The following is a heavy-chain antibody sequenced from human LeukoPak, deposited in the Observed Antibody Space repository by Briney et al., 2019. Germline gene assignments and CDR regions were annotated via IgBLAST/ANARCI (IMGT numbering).Heavy chain of an antibody. CDR2: IKQDGSER. V-gene: IGHV3-7*01. J-gene: IGHJ4*02. Sequence: PGGSLRLSCVASGFTFSSNWMSWVRQAPGKGLEWVANIKQDGSERYYVDSVKGRFSISRDNAKNPLYLEINSLRAEDTAVYYCARNYYDSSGYYYSFDYWGRGTLVTVSS. CDR3: ARNYYDSSGYYYSFDY. D-gene: IGHD3-22*01. CDR1: GFTFSSNW.